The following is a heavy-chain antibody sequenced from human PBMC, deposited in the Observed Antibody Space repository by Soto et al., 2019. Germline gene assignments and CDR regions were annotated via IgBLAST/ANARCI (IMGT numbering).Heavy chain of an antibody. J-gene: IGHJ6*02. V-gene: IGHV3-7*01. CDR2: IKLDGSEK. CDR3: AKDYIYYYYGIDV. D-gene: IGHD4-4*01. CDR1: GFAFSSYW. Sequence: GGSLRLSCAASGFAFSSYWMTWVRQAPGKGLEWVANIKLDGSEKYYVDSVKGRFTISRDKSKNSLFLQMNSLRVEDTAVYYCAKDYIYYYYGIDVWGQGTTVTVYS.